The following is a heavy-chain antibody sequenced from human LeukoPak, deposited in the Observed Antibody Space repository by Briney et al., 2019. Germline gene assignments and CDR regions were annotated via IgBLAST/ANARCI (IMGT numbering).Heavy chain of an antibody. CDR1: GFTFSSYG. V-gene: IGHV3-30*18. Sequence: GGSLRLSCAASGFTFSSYGMHWVRQAPGKGLEWVAVLSYDGSNRYYADSVKGRFTISRDNSKNTLYLQMNSLRAEDTAVYYCAKEDGDDTDYWGQGTLVTVSS. D-gene: IGHD4-17*01. J-gene: IGHJ4*02. CDR3: AKEDGDDTDY. CDR2: LSYDGSNR.